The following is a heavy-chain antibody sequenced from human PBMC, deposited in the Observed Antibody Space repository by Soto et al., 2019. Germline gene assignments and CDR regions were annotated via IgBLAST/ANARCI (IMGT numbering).Heavy chain of an antibody. CDR1: GFTFSSYG. CDR2: ISYDGSNK. Sequence: PGGSLRLSCAASGFTFSSYGMHWVRQAPGKGLEWVAVISYDGSNKYYADSVKGRFTISRDNSKNTLYLQMNSLRAEDTAVYYCAKDIRGYDFWSGYYSYYYYYGMDVWGQGTTVTVSS. V-gene: IGHV3-30*18. J-gene: IGHJ6*02. D-gene: IGHD3-3*01. CDR3: AKDIRGYDFWSGYYSYYYYYGMDV.